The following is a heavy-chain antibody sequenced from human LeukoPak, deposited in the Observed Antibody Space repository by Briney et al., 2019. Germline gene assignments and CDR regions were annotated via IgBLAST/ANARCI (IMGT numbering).Heavy chain of an antibody. CDR1: GFTFTSYS. CDR3: ARGEGPSTLDY. J-gene: IGHJ4*02. CDR2: TRSSNGHI. V-gene: IGHV3-21*01. D-gene: IGHD3-3*02. Sequence: GSLRLSCAASGFTFTSYSMNWVRQAPGKGLEWVSVTRSSNGHIYYADSVKGRFTISRDKAKKSLYLQMNSLRAEDTAVYYCARGEGPSTLDYWGQGTLVTVSS.